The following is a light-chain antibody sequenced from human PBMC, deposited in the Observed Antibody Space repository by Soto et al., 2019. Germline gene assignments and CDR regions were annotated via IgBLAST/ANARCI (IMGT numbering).Light chain of an antibody. CDR1: SSDVGAYNY. V-gene: IGLV2-14*01. CDR3: TSWTTSTTMK. CDR2: DVN. J-gene: IGLJ2*01. Sequence: QSVLTQPDSVSGSPGQSITISCTGTSSDVGAYNYVSWYQQHPGKAPKLMIYDVNIRPSGVSNRFSGSKSGNTASLTISGLQAEDEADYYCTSWTTSTTMKFGGGTKVTVL.